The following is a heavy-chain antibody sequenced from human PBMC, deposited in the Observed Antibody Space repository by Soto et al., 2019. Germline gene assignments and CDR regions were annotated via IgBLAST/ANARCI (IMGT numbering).Heavy chain of an antibody. Sequence: SETLSLTCAVYGGSFSGYYWSWIRQPPGKGLEWIGEINHSGSTNYNPSLKSRVTISVDTSKNQFSLKLSSVTAADTAVYYCARGEMGIVELSRHWYFDLWGRGTLVTVSS. CDR2: INHSGST. CDR3: ARGEMGIVELSRHWYFDL. J-gene: IGHJ2*01. CDR1: GGSFSGYY. D-gene: IGHD1-7*01. V-gene: IGHV4-34*01.